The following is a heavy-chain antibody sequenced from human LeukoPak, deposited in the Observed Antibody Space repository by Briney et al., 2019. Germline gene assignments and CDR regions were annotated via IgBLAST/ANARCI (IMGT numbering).Heavy chain of an antibody. CDR2: IYHSGSK. CDR1: GYSISSGYY. V-gene: IGHV4-38-2*02. CDR3: ARVEMVNMWFGELWGAS. D-gene: IGHD3-10*01. J-gene: IGHJ5*02. Sequence: SETLSLTCTVSGYSISSGYYWGWIRQPPGKGLEWIGSIYHSGSKFYNPSLKSRLTISVDTSKNQFSLKLSSVTAADPAVYYCARVEMVNMWFGELWGASWGQGTLVTVFS.